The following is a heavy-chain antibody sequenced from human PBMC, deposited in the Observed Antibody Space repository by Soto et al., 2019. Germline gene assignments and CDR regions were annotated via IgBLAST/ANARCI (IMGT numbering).Heavy chain of an antibody. CDR2: IYWGGDK. V-gene: IGHV2-5*02. CDR3: AQRVEGYFDY. Sequence: QITLKESGPTLVKPTQTLMLTCSFSGFSLTTRNVAVGWIRQPPGKALELLAPIYWGGDKRSSPSLNSRLAIAKYPSDNQLVLSMTNMDPVDTATYFCAQRVEGYFDYSVQGSLVTVSS. D-gene: IGHD3-3*01. CDR1: GFSLTTRNVA. J-gene: IGHJ4*02.